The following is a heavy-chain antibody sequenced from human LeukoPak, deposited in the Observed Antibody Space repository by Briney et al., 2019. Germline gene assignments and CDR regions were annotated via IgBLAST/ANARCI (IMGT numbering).Heavy chain of an antibody. J-gene: IGHJ4*02. CDR1: GGSFSGYY. D-gene: IGHD6-6*01. CDR3: ARASETYFDY. V-gene: IGHV4-34*01. Sequence: PSETLSLTCAVYGGSFSGYYWSWIRQPPGKGLEWIGSIYYSGSTYYNPSLKSRVTISVDTSKNQFSLKLSSVTAADTAVYYCARASETYFDYWGQGTLVTVSS. CDR2: IYYSGST.